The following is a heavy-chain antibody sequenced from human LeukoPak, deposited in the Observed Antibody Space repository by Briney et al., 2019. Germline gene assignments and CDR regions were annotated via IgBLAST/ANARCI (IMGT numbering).Heavy chain of an antibody. Sequence: GGSVRLFCAASGFTFSSYDMNWVSQAPGKGLEWVSYISSGNPTIYYADSVKGRFTISRDNAKSSLYLQMNSLRAEDTAVYYCARGGGDYGGNSYYFDYWGEGTVDPVSS. J-gene: IGHJ4*02. CDR1: GFTFSSYD. D-gene: IGHD4-23*01. CDR2: ISSGNPTI. V-gene: IGHV3-48*03. CDR3: ARGGGDYGGNSYYFDY.